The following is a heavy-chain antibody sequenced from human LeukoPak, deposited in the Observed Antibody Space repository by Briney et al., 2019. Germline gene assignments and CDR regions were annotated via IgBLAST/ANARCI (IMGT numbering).Heavy chain of an antibody. CDR3: APQYLGFFGVFVYPSNYFDP. V-gene: IGHV4-39*01. CDR1: GGSITNSRYY. D-gene: IGHD3-3*01. J-gene: IGHJ5*02. Sequence: SETLSLTCTVSGGSITNSRYYWGWLRQPPGKGLEWIGSIYHTGSTYFNPSLKSRVIISVDTSKHQFSLKLTSVTAADTAVYYCAPQYLGFFGVFVYPSNYFDPGGQGPLVSVSS. CDR2: IYHTGST.